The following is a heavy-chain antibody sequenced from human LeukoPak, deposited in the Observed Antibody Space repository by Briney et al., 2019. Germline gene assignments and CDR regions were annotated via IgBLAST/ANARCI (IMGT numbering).Heavy chain of an antibody. Sequence: GGCLRLSCAASGFTFSNYGMHWVRQAPGKGLEWVALILYDGTNQYYAESVKGRFTISRDSSKNTLYLQTNNLRVEDTAVYYCAKDRGTISESFWYFHLWGRGAPVTVSP. CDR2: ILYDGTNQ. D-gene: IGHD3-16*01. V-gene: IGHV3-30*18. CDR1: GFTFSNYG. J-gene: IGHJ2*01. CDR3: AKDRGTISESFWYFHL.